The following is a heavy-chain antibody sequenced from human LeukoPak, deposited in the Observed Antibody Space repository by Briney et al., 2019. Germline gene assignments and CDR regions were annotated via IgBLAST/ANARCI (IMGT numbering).Heavy chain of an antibody. J-gene: IGHJ4*02. CDR3: ARLYSSSWILFDY. D-gene: IGHD6-13*01. CDR1: GFTFSSYG. V-gene: IGHV3-30*02. CDR2: IRYDGSNK. Sequence: PGGSLRLSCAASGFTFSSYGMHWVRQAPGKGLEWVAFIRYDGSNKYYADSVKGRFTISRDNAKNSLYLQMNSLRAEDTAVYYCARLYSSSWILFDYWGRGTLVTVSS.